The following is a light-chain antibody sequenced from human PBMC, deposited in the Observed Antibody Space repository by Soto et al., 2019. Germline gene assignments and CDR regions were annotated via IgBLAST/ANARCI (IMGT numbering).Light chain of an antibody. V-gene: IGKV1-5*03. J-gene: IGKJ1*01. CDR1: ETISTW. CDR2: KAS. CDR3: QQYNSDSRTWT. Sequence: DIQMTQSPSTLSASVGDRFPVPCRASETISTWLAWYQQKPGKAPKLLIYKASSLESGVPSRFSGSGSGTEFTLTISGLQPDDFATYFCQQYNSDSRTWTFGQGTKVDIK.